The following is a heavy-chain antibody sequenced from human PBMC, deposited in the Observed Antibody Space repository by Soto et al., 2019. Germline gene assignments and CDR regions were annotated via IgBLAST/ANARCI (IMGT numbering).Heavy chain of an antibody. Sequence: PGGSLRLSCAGSGFTFSSYWMHWVRQAPGKGLVWVSRINRDGTSTSYADSVKGRFTISRDNSKNTLYLQMNSLRAEDTAVYYCAKDLGTTGGHWGQGTLVTVSS. CDR2: INRDGTST. J-gene: IGHJ4*02. V-gene: IGHV3-74*01. CDR3: AKDLGTTGGH. D-gene: IGHD4-17*01. CDR1: GFTFSSYW.